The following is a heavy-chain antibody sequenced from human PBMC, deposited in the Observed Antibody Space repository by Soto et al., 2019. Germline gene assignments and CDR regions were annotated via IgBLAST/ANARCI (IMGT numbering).Heavy chain of an antibody. CDR2: ISANNGNT. Sequence: EASVKVSCKASGYSFSSYGISWVRQAPGQGLEWMGWISANNGNTNFAQKLQGRVTMTKDTSTSTAYMELRSLRSDDTAVYYCARTNSVTGTGGRGGSYYYYYVMDVWGQGTTVTVSS. J-gene: IGHJ6*02. D-gene: IGHD1-1*01. CDR3: ARTNSVTGTGGRGGSYYYYYVMDV. V-gene: IGHV1-18*01. CDR1: GYSFSSYG.